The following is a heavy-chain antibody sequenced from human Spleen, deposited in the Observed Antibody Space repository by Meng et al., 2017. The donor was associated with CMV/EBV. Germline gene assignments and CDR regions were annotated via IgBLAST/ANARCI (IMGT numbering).Heavy chain of an antibody. V-gene: IGHV3-64*04. CDR1: GFTFSSYA. D-gene: IGHD2-21*01. CDR2: ISSNGGST. J-gene: IGHJ4*02. CDR3: AKNHMVVKTTAVTSLDH. Sequence: GESLKISCAASGFTFSSYAMHWVRQAPGKGLEYVSAISSNGGSTYYADSVKGRFTVSRDNSKSTLYLQMNSLRPEDTAVYYCAKNHMVVKTTAVTSLDHWGQGTLVTVSS.